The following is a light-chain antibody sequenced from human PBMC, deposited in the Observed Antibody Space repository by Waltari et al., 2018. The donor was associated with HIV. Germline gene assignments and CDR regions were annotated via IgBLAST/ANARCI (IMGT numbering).Light chain of an antibody. J-gene: IGKJ4*01. Sequence: DIQVTQSPSSLSASVGDRVTITCRASQAISNSLAWYQQKPGKAPKLLIYAAFRLDTGVPSRFSGSGSGTDYTLTITGLKPEDFATYICQQYYSTLRLTFGGGTKVEI. V-gene: IGKV1-NL1*01. CDR3: QQYYSTLRLT. CDR1: QAISNS. CDR2: AAF.